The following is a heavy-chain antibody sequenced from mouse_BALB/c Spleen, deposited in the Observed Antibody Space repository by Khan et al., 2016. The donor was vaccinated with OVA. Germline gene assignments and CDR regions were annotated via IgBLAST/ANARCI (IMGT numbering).Heavy chain of an antibody. CDR3: SRSNGNYWFAY. Sequence: QIQLVQSGPELKKPGETVKISCKASGYTLTDYGMNWVKQAPGKGLKWMGWINTYTGEATYADDFTGRFAFSLETSASTAYLQINNLKTEDTATYFCSRSNGNYWFAYWGQGTLVTVSA. CDR2: INTYTGEA. J-gene: IGHJ3*01. CDR1: GYTLTDYG. V-gene: IGHV9-3-1*01. D-gene: IGHD2-1*01.